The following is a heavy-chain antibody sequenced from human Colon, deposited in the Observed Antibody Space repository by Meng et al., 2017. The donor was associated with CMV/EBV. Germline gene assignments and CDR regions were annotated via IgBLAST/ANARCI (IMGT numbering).Heavy chain of an antibody. CDR3: ARIASGTFHFDY. V-gene: IGHV2-70D*14. Sequence: SGSTLVKPTQTVTLTCTFSGFSLTTSGMRVSWIRQPPGKALEWLARIDWDDDKFYSTSLKTRLTISKDTSKNQVVLTMTNMDPVDTATYYCARIASGTFHFDYWGQGTLVTVSS. J-gene: IGHJ4*02. D-gene: IGHD1-26*01. CDR1: GFSLTTSGMR. CDR2: IDWDDDK.